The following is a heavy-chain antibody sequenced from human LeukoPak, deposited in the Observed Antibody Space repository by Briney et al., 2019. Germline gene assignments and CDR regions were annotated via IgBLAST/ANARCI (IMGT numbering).Heavy chain of an antibody. J-gene: IGHJ4*02. V-gene: IGHV3-49*03. CDR2: IRSKAYGGTT. D-gene: IGHD3-22*01. Sequence: GGSLRLSCTASGFTFGDYAMSWFRQAPWKGLEWVGFIRSKAYGGTTEYAASVKGRFTISRDDSKSIAYLQMNSLKTEDTAVYYCTRVPPSKYDSSSLGDYWGQGTLVTVSS. CDR1: GFTFGDYA. CDR3: TRVPPSKYDSSSLGDY.